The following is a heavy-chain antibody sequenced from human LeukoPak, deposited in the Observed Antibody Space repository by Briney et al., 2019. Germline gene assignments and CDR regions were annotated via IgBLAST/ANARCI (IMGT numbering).Heavy chain of an antibody. J-gene: IGHJ3*02. Sequence: SETLSLTCTVSGGSISSCSYYWGWIRQPPGKRLEWIGSIYYSGSTYYNPSLKSRVTISVDTSKNQFSLKLSSVTAADTAVYYCARRTLGYCSSTSCYVEAFDIWGQGTIVTVSS. CDR2: IYYSGST. CDR3: ARRTLGYCSSTSCYVEAFDI. CDR1: GGSISSCSYY. V-gene: IGHV4-39*01. D-gene: IGHD2-2*01.